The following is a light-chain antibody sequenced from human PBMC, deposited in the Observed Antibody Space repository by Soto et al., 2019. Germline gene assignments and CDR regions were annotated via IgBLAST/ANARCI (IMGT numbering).Light chain of an antibody. CDR2: DAS. J-gene: IGKJ1*01. CDR1: QTISGW. V-gene: IGKV1-5*01. Sequence: DIQMTQSPSTLSASVGDIVTITCRASQTISGWLAWYQQRPGKAPNLLIFDASTLESGVPSRFSGSGSGTTFTLTISSLQSDDFATYYCLQYNGYYRTLGQGTKVDIK. CDR3: LQYNGYYRT.